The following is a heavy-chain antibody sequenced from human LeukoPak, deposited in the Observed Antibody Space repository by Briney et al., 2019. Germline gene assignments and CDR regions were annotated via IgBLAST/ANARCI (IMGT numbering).Heavy chain of an antibody. J-gene: IGHJ6*03. CDR3: ARRYSSSSADYYYYYYYMDV. V-gene: IGHV4-4*09. Sequence: SETLSLTCTVSGGSISSYYWSWIRQPPGKGLEWIGYIYTSGSTNYNPSLKSRVTISVDTSKNQFSLKLSSVTAADTAVYYCARRYSSSSADYYYYYYYMDVWGKGTTVTVSS. CDR1: GGSISSYY. CDR2: IYTSGST. D-gene: IGHD6-6*01.